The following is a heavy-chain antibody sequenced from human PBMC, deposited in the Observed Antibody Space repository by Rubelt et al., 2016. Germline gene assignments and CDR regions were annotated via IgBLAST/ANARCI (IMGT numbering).Heavy chain of an antibody. Sequence: AGRSLRLSCAASGFTFSSYGMHWVRQAPGKGLEWVAVISYDGSNKYYADSVKGRFTIPRDNSKNTLYLQMNSLRAEDTAVYYCAKSSGAMVIDYWGQGTLVTVSS. V-gene: IGHV3-30*18. CDR1: GFTFSSYG. J-gene: IGHJ4*02. CDR2: ISYDGSNK. D-gene: IGHD4-23*01. CDR3: AKSSGAMVIDY.